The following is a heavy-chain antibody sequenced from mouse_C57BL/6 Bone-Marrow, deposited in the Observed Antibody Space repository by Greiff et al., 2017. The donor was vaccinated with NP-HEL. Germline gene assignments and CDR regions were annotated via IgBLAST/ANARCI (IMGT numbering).Heavy chain of an antibody. V-gene: IGHV1-64*01. CDR3: ARPYVRFAY. CDR2: IHPNSGST. CDR1: GYTFTSYW. Sequence: QVQLQQPGAELVKPGASVKLSCKASGYTFTSYWMHWVKQRPGQGLEWIGMIHPNSGSTNYNEKFKSKATLTVDKSSSTAYMQLSSLTSEDSAVYYCARPYVRFAYWGQGTLVTVSA. J-gene: IGHJ3*01.